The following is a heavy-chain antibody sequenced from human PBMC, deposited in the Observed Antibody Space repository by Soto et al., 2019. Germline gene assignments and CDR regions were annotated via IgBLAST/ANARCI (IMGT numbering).Heavy chain of an antibody. Sequence: SETLSLTFPVSSGSVSSGDHYWSWTRHHPGKGLEWIGYIYYSGSTYYNPSLKSRVTISVDTSKNQFSLKLSSVTAADTAVYYCARVGQWELPYYYYYGMDVWGQGTKVT. CDR1: SGSVSSGDHY. CDR2: IYYSGST. CDR3: ARVGQWELPYYYYYGMDV. D-gene: IGHD1-26*01. J-gene: IGHJ6*02. V-gene: IGHV4-30-4*01.